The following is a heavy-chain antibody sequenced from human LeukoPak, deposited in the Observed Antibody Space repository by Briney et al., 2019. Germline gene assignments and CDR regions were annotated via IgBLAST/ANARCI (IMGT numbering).Heavy chain of an antibody. CDR2: ISSSGSTI. V-gene: IGHV3-48*03. CDR3: ARDLVTQIIDY. Sequence: GGSLRLSCAASGFTFSSYEMNWVRQAPGKGLEWVSYISSSGSTIYYADSVKGRFTISRDNAKNSLYLQVNSLRAEDTAVYYCARDLVTQIIDYWGQGTLVTVSS. CDR1: GFTFSSYE. J-gene: IGHJ4*02. D-gene: IGHD3-9*01.